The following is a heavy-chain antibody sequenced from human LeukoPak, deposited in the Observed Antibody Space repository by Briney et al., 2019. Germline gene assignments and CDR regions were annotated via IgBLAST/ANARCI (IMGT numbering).Heavy chain of an antibody. Sequence: GGSLRLSCAASGFTFSDYWMSWGRHAPGQGLEWVAKINQDGREQHFVDSVKGRFTISRDNAKNSLFLQMDSLRAEDTAVYYCAGGALDYWGQGALVTVSS. V-gene: IGHV3-7*04. CDR2: INQDGREQ. CDR3: AGGALDY. CDR1: GFTFSDYW. J-gene: IGHJ4*02.